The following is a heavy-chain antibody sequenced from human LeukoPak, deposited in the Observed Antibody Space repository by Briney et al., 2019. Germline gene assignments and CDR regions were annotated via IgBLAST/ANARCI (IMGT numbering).Heavy chain of an antibody. CDR2: IWFDGSNE. CDR1: GFTFSAFG. CDR3: ARDPMGYGSGSYPTDY. J-gene: IGHJ4*02. V-gene: IGHV3-33*01. D-gene: IGHD3-10*01. Sequence: PGKSLRLSCAASGFTFSAFGMHWVRQAPGKGLEWVAIIWFDGSNEYYADSVKGRFTISRDNSKNTLYLQMNNLRAEDTAVYYCARDPMGYGSGSYPTDYWGQGTLVTVSS.